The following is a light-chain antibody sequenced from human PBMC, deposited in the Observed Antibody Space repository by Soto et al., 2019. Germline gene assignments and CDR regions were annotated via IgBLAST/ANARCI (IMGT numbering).Light chain of an antibody. CDR2: YDN. CDR1: NSNIGSNT. CDR3: AAWDDSLNGRV. Sequence: QSVLTQPPSASGTPGQRVTISCSGSNSNIGSNTVNWYQQLPGTAPKLLIYYDNLRPSGVHDRISGSKSGTSASLAISGLQSDDEADYCCAAWDDSLNGRVFGTGTKLTVL. J-gene: IGLJ1*01. V-gene: IGLV1-44*01.